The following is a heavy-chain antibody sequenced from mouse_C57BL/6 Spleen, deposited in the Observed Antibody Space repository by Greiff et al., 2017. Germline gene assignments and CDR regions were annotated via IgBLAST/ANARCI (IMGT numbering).Heavy chain of an antibody. D-gene: IGHD2-1*01. J-gene: IGHJ1*03. CDR2: IYPGDGDT. V-gene: IGHV1-82*01. CDR1: GYAFSSSW. CDR3: ARLYSTNWYFDV. Sequence: VQLQESGPELVKPGASVKISCKASGYAFSSSWMNWVKQRPGKGLEWIGRIYPGDGDTNYNGKFKGKATLTADKSSSTAYMQLSSLTSEDSAVYFCARLYSTNWYFDVWGTGTTVTVSS.